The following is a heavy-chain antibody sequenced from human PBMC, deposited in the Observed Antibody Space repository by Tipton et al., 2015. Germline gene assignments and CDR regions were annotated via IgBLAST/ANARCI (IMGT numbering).Heavy chain of an antibody. Sequence: TLSLTCAVYGGSFSGHYWGWIRQPPGKGLEWIGSLSYSGKTDYNPSLKSRVTISVDTSKNQFSLKLSSVAAADTAVYYCARERENSYGSFDHWGQGSLVTVSS. CDR3: ARERENSYGSFDH. J-gene: IGHJ4*02. CDR2: LSYSGKT. CDR1: GGSFSGHY. V-gene: IGHV4-34*01. D-gene: IGHD3-16*01.